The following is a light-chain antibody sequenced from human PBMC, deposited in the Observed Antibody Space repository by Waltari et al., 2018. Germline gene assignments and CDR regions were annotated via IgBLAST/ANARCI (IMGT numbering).Light chain of an antibody. CDR3: QSYDNNIVL. V-gene: IGLV6-57*03. J-gene: IGLJ2*01. Sequence: NFMLTQPHSVSESPGKTVTISCTRNSGDIVGDYVQWYQQRPGSAPTTVIYEDDQRPSGVPDRFSGSIETSNSASLTISILRTEYDADYYCQSYDNNIVLFGVGTKLTIL. CDR2: EDD. CDR1: SGDIVGDY.